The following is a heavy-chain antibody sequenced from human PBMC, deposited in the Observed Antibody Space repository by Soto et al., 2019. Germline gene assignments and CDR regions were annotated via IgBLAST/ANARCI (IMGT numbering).Heavy chain of an antibody. Sequence: PGGSLRLSCAASGFTFSYFSMSWVRQTPATGLEWVSGVSGGGATTYYADSVKGRFTISRDNSKNTLYLQINSLRAEDTAVYYCAKQAGYSSDPFDYWGQGTLVTVSS. CDR3: AKQAGYSSDPFDY. J-gene: IGHJ4*02. V-gene: IGHV3-23*01. D-gene: IGHD6-19*01. CDR2: VSGGGATT. CDR1: GFTFSYFS.